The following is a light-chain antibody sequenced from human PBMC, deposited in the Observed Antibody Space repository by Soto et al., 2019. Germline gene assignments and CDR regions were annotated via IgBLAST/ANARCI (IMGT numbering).Light chain of an antibody. J-gene: IGLJ3*02. Sequence: QSALTQPPSASGSPGQSLTISCTGTSTDVGNYNYVSWYQQHPGKAPKLMISDVNRRPSGVHDRFSGSKSGNTASLTVSGLQAEDDADYYCSSYAGSNNWVFGGGTKLTVL. V-gene: IGLV2-8*01. CDR2: DVN. CDR3: SSYAGSNNWV. CDR1: STDVGNYNY.